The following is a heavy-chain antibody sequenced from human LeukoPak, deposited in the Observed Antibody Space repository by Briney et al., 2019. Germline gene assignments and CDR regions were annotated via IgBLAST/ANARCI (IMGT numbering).Heavy chain of an antibody. Sequence: GGSLRLSCAASGFTVSSNYMSWVRQAPGKGLEWVSVIYSGGSTYYADSVKGRFTISRDNSKNTLYLQMNSLRAEDTAVYYCARDARVTTKYYYYYYYMDVWGKGTTVTVPS. CDR3: ARDARVTTKYYYYYYYMDV. CDR2: IYSGGST. CDR1: GFTVSSNY. J-gene: IGHJ6*03. D-gene: IGHD4-11*01. V-gene: IGHV3-53*01.